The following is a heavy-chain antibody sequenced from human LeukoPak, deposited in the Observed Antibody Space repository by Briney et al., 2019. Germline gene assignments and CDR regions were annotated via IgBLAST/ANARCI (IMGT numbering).Heavy chain of an antibody. Sequence: SETLSLTCTVSGGSISSSSYYWGWIRQPPGKGLEWIGSIYYSGSTYYNPSLKSRVTISVDTSKNQFSLKLSSVIAADTAVYYCARDLVRDSSGWYYFDYWGQGTLVTVSS. D-gene: IGHD6-19*01. V-gene: IGHV4-39*07. CDR1: GGSISSSSYY. CDR3: ARDLVRDSSGWYYFDY. CDR2: IYYSGST. J-gene: IGHJ4*02.